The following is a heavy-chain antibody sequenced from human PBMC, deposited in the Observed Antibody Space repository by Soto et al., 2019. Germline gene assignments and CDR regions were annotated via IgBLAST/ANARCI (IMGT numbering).Heavy chain of an antibody. Sequence: GGSLRLSCAASGFTVSSNYMSWVRQAPGKGLEWVSVIYSGGSTYYADSVKGRFTISRDNSKNTLYLQMNSLRAEDTAVYYCARDRRVDYYGSGSYIYYYYGMDVWGQGTTVTVSS. CDR3: ARDRRVDYYGSGSYIYYYYGMDV. V-gene: IGHV3-66*01. CDR1: GFTVSSNY. D-gene: IGHD3-10*01. CDR2: IYSGGST. J-gene: IGHJ6*02.